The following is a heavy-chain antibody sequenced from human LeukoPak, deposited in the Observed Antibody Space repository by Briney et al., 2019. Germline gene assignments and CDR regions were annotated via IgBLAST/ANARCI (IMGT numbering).Heavy chain of an antibody. CDR2: IYYSGST. D-gene: IGHD2-8*01. J-gene: IGHJ3*02. CDR3: ASTTDRVYAISSNAFDI. Sequence: SETLSLTCTVSGGSISSYYWSWIRQPPGKGLEWIGYIYYSGSTYYNPSLKSRVTISVDTSKNQFSLKLSSVTAADTAVYYCASTTDRVYAISSNAFDIWGQGTMVTVSS. CDR1: GGSISSYY. V-gene: IGHV4-59*06.